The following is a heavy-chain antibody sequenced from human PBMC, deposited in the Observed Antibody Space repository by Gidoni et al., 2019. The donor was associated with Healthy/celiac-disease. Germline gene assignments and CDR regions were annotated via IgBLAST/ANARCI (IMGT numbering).Heavy chain of an antibody. D-gene: IGHD6-13*01. CDR2: ISSSSSYI. Sequence: EVQLVESGGGLVKPGGSLRLSCAAPGFTFSSYSMNWVRQAPGKGLEWVSSISSSSSYIYYADSVKGRFTISRDNAKNSLYLQMNSLRAEDTAVYYCARGPQQLVYFDYWGQGTLVTVSS. CDR1: GFTFSSYS. V-gene: IGHV3-21*01. J-gene: IGHJ4*02. CDR3: ARGPQQLVYFDY.